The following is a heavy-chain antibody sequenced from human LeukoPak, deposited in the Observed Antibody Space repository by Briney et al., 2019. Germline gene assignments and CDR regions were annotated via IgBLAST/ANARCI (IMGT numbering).Heavy chain of an antibody. CDR3: AGGASYTVTTYYFDY. J-gene: IGHJ4*02. Sequence: PSETLSLTCTVSDDSISDYYRGWIRQPPGKGLEWLGYFHNSGTSTYNPSLKSRVTISADTSKNQFSLRLSSVTAADTAVYYCAGGASYTVTTYYFDYWGQGTLVTVSS. V-gene: IGHV4-59*12. D-gene: IGHD4-17*01. CDR2: FHNSGTS. CDR1: DDSISDYY.